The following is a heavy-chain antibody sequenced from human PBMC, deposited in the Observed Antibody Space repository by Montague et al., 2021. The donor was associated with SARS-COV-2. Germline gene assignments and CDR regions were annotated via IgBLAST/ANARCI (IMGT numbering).Heavy chain of an antibody. CDR2: MHSSGST. CDR3: ARAGHYYVNSGYWNAFHV. CDR1: GDSIASGYNY. Sequence: TLSLTCTVSGDSIASGYNYWSWIRQPAGRGLEWIGRMHSSGSTDYNPSLKSRVTISVDLSKNQFSLKLNSVTAADTAVYYRARAGHYYVNSGYWNAFHVWGQGTLVTVSS. D-gene: IGHD3-22*01. V-gene: IGHV4-61*02. J-gene: IGHJ3*01.